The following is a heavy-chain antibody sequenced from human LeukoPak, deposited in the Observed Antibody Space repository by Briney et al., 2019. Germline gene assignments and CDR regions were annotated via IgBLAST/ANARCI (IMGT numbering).Heavy chain of an antibody. Sequence: ASVKVSCKVSGYTLTELSMHWVRQAPGKGLEWMGGFDPENGETIYAQKFQGRVTMTEDTSTDTAYMELSSLRSEDTAVYYCARGKKHASRHYYYYMDVWGKGTTVTVSS. CDR1: GYTLTELS. D-gene: IGHD2-2*01. CDR2: FDPENGET. J-gene: IGHJ6*03. CDR3: ARGKKHASRHYYYYMDV. V-gene: IGHV1-24*01.